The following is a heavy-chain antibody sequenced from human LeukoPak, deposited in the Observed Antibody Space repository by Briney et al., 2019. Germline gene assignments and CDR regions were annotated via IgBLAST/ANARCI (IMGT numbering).Heavy chain of an antibody. D-gene: IGHD3-22*01. CDR2: IYTGGNT. CDR1: GFTVDSNY. CDR3: ARGDDSGYYDYFDY. Sequence: GGSLRLSCAASGFTVDSNYLSWVRQAPGKGLEWVSTIYTGGNTYYAVSVKGRFTISRDFSKNTVFLHMNSLRAEDTAMYYCARGDDSGYYDYFDYWGQGALVTVSS. V-gene: IGHV3-53*01. J-gene: IGHJ4*02.